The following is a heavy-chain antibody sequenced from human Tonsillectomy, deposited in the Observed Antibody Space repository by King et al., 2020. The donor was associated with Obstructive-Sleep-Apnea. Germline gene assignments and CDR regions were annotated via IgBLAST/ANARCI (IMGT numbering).Heavy chain of an antibody. V-gene: IGHV3-33*01. CDR1: GFTFSSYG. CDR3: ARDMVRGVPNYYGMDV. D-gene: IGHD3-10*01. Sequence: VPLVESGGGVVQPGRSLRLSCAASGFTFSSYGMHWVRQAPGKGLEWVAVIWYDGSNKYYADSVKGRFTISRDNSKNTLYLQMNSLRAEDTAVYYCARDMVRGVPNYYGMDVWGQGTTVTVSS. CDR2: IWYDGSNK. J-gene: IGHJ6*02.